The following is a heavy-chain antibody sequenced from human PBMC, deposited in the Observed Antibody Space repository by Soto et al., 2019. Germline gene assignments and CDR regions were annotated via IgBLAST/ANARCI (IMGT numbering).Heavy chain of an antibody. J-gene: IGHJ2*01. Sequence: QVQLQQSGPGLVKPSQTLSLTCAISGDSVSSNSAAWNWIRQSPSRGLEWLGRTYYRSKWYNDYVVSVKSRITINPDTSKNPFALRLNSVTPEDTAVYYCARGGRWLQLGYFDLWGRGTLVTVSS. V-gene: IGHV6-1*01. CDR1: GDSVSSNSAA. CDR2: TYYRSKWYN. D-gene: IGHD5-12*01. CDR3: ARGGRWLQLGYFDL.